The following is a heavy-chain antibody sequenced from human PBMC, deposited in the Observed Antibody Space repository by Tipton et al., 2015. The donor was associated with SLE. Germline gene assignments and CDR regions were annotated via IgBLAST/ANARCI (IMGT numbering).Heavy chain of an antibody. CDR1: GFTFSSYG. CDR3: ARPGSGPTSDY. CDR2: IWYDGSNK. Sequence: SLRLSCAASGFTFSSYGMHWVRQAPGKGLEWVAVIWYDGSNKYYADSVKGRFTISRDNSKNTLYLQMNSLRAEDSAVYYCARPGSGPTSDYWGQGTLVTVSS. J-gene: IGHJ4*02. V-gene: IGHV3-33*08. D-gene: IGHD6-19*01.